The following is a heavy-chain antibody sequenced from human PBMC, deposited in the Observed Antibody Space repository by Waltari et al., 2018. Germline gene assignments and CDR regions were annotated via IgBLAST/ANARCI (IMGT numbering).Heavy chain of an antibody. V-gene: IGHV4-39*01. CDR1: GGAISGSGYY. CDR2: IYHDGTS. Sequence: QLQLQESGPGQVEPSGTLSLTCTVSGGAISGSGYYWGWLRQPPGKEVEWIASIYHDGTSYYTPSLKSRVTISVDTFKNTFSLTVNSVTAADTAIYYCARPGSSSSYYWFNPWGQGTLVTVAP. D-gene: IGHD6-13*01. CDR3: ARPGSSSSYYWFNP. J-gene: IGHJ5*02.